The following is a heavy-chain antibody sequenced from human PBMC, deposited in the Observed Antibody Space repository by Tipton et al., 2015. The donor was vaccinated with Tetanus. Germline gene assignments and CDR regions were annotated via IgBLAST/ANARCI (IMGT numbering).Heavy chain of an antibody. CDR3: TRANHEFPKKGPFDS. D-gene: IGHD3-10*01. CDR1: GASLRSGDYN. CDR2: NSDTGGT. V-gene: IGHV4-61*08. Sequence: TLSLTCSVSGASLRSGDYNWSWIRQPPGKGLEWLAYNSDTGGTNSNHFLKSRITISRDTSRNQFSLKLTSVTAADTAVYYCTRANHEFPKKGPFDSWGQGTLVIVS. J-gene: IGHJ4*02.